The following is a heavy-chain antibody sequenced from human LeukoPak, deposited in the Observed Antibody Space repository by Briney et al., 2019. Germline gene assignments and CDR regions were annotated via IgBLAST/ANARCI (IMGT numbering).Heavy chain of an antibody. CDR2: IYPADSDT. CDR3: ASPRHPWAFDI. CDR1: GYSFTTQW. Sequence: GESLKISCKGSGYSFTTQWVGWVRQMPGKGLEQMGVIYPADSDTRYNPSFQGQVTISADKSINTAYLQWSSLKASDTAMYYCASPRHPWAFDIWGQGTMVTVS. V-gene: IGHV5-51*01. J-gene: IGHJ3*02.